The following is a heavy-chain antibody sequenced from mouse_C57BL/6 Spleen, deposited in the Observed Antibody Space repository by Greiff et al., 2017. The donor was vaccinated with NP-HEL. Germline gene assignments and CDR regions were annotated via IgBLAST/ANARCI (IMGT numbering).Heavy chain of an antibody. CDR3: TGGGNPFAY. J-gene: IGHJ3*01. CDR1: GFTFSNYW. D-gene: IGHD2-1*01. Sequence: EVKVEESGGGLVQPGGSMKLSCVASGFTFSNYWMNWVRQSPEKGLEWVAQIRLKSDNYATHYAESVKGRFTISRDDSKSSVYLQMNNLRAEDTGIYYCTGGGNPFAYWGQGTLVTVSA. CDR2: IRLKSDNYAT. V-gene: IGHV6-3*01.